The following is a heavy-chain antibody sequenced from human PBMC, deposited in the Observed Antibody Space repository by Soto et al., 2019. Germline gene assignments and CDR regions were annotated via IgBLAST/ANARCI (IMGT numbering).Heavy chain of an antibody. CDR1: GGSVSSGSYY. Sequence: QVQLQESGPGLVKPSETLSLTCTVSGGSVSSGSYYWGWIRQPPGKGLEWIGYIYYSGSTNYNPSLKSRVTISVDTSKNQFSLKLSSVTAADTAVYYCASFGVVTADNDAFDIWGQGTMVTVSS. CDR3: ASFGVVTADNDAFDI. J-gene: IGHJ3*02. D-gene: IGHD2-21*02. V-gene: IGHV4-61*01. CDR2: IYYSGST.